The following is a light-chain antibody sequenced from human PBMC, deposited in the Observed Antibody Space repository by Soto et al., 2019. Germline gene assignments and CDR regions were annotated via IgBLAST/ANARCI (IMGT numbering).Light chain of an antibody. Sequence: QSVLTQPPSVSAAPGQKVTISCSGSSSNLGNNYVSWYQQLPGTAPKLLIYDNNKRPSGIPDRFSGSKSGTSATLGITGLQTGDEADYYCGTWDSSLSASYVFGTGTKVTVL. CDR2: DNN. V-gene: IGLV1-51*01. CDR3: GTWDSSLSASYV. J-gene: IGLJ1*01. CDR1: SSNLGNNY.